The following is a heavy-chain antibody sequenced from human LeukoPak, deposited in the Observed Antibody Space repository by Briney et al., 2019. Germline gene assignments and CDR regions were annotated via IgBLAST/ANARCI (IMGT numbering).Heavy chain of an antibody. Sequence: GGSLRLSCAASGFSVSSNYMSWVRQAPGKGLEWVSIIYIGDSTYYADSVKGRFTISRDNSKNTLYLQMNSLRAEDTAVYYCATGRIFGFFDYWGQGTLVTVSS. V-gene: IGHV3-53*01. CDR2: IYIGDST. CDR1: GFSVSSNY. D-gene: IGHD2-15*01. CDR3: ATGRIFGFFDY. J-gene: IGHJ4*02.